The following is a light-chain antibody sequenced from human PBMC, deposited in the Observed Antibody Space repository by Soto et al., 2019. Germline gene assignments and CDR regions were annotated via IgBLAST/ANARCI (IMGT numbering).Light chain of an antibody. CDR1: SSNIGGGYY. CDR3: QSYDSSRSGVV. CDR2: GNS. Sequence: QSVLTQPPSVSGAPGQTVTISCTGSSSNIGGGYYVHWYQQLPGTAPKLLIYGNSNRPSGVPDRFSGSKSGTSASLAITGLQDDDEADYYCQSYDSSRSGVVFGGGTKLTVL. J-gene: IGLJ2*01. V-gene: IGLV1-40*01.